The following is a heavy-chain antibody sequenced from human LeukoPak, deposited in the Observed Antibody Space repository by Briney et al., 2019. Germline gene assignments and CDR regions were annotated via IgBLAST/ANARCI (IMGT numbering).Heavy chain of an antibody. D-gene: IGHD3-10*01. Sequence: GGSLRLSCAASGFTVSSNYLTWVRQAPGKGLECVSVIYSDDNTYYADSVKGRFTISRDNAKNSLYLQMNSLRAEDTAVYYCAREYYYGSGSLDYWGQGTLVTVSS. J-gene: IGHJ4*02. CDR1: GFTVSSNY. CDR3: AREYYYGSGSLDY. CDR2: IYSDDNT. V-gene: IGHV3-66*01.